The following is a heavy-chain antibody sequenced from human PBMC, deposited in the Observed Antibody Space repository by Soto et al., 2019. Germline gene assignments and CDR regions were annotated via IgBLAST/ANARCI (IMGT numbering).Heavy chain of an antibody. CDR3: ARDRALAYCGGDCYSRQWDYGMDV. J-gene: IGHJ6*02. D-gene: IGHD2-21*02. Sequence: EVQLVESGGGLVQPGGSLRLSCAASGFTFSSYWMHWVRQAPGKGLVWVSRINSDGSSTSYADSVKGRFTISRDNAKNTVYRQMNSLRAEDTAVYYCARDRALAYCGGDCYSRQWDYGMDVWGQGTTVTVSS. CDR2: INSDGSST. V-gene: IGHV3-74*01. CDR1: GFTFSSYW.